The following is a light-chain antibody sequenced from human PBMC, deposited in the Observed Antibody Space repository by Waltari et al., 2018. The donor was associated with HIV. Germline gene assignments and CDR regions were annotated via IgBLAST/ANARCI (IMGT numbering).Light chain of an antibody. V-gene: IGKV1-5*03. CDR1: QSISGW. Sequence: DIQMTQAPSTLSASVGERVTIICRASQSISGWLAWYQQKPGKAPKLLIYKTSRLESGVPSRFSGSGSGTEFTLTISSLQPDDFATYHCQHYDSYSKTFGQGTKVEIE. CDR3: QHYDSYSKT. J-gene: IGKJ1*01. CDR2: KTS.